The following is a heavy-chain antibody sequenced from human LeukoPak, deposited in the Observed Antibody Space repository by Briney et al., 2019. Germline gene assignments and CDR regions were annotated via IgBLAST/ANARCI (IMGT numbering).Heavy chain of an antibody. CDR3: ARGDGYSYGYLGY. J-gene: IGHJ4*02. CDR2: INPNSGSR. Sequence: GASVKVSCKAFGYTFTGYYMHWVRLAPGHGLEWMGWINPNSGSRSYAQKFQGRVTMTRDTSISTAYMELSRLKSDDTAVYYCARGDGYSYGYLGYWGQGTLVTVSS. CDR1: GYTFTGYY. V-gene: IGHV1-2*02. D-gene: IGHD5-18*01.